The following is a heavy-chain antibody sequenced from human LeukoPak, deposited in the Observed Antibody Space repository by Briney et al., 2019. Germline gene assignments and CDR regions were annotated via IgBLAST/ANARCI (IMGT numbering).Heavy chain of an antibody. J-gene: IGHJ6*02. Sequence: ASVKVSCKASGYTFTSYGINWVRQAPGQGLEWMGWISAYNGNTNYAQKLQGRVTMTTDTSTSTAYMELRSLRSDDTAVYYCARAGPTTVTTYYYYDMDVWGQGTTVTVSS. D-gene: IGHD4-11*01. CDR2: ISAYNGNT. CDR1: GYTFTSYG. V-gene: IGHV1-18*01. CDR3: ARAGPTTVTTYYYYDMDV.